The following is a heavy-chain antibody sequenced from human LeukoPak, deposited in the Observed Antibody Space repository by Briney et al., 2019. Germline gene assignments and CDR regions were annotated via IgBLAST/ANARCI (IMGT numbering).Heavy chain of an antibody. J-gene: IGHJ3*02. V-gene: IGHV4-59*01. Sequence: PSETLSLTCTVSGGSISSYYWSWIRQPPGKGLEWIGYIYYSGSTNYNPSLKSRVTISVDTSKNQFSLKLSSVTAADTAVYYCARGVDSNYIRGLLGIWGQGTMVTVSS. CDR3: ARGVDSNYIRGLLGI. CDR1: GGSISSYY. D-gene: IGHD4-11*01. CDR2: IYYSGST.